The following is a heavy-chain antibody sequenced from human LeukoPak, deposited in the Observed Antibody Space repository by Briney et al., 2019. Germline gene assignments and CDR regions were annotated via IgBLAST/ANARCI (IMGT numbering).Heavy chain of an antibody. Sequence: GGSLRLSCAASGFTFSSYAMSWVRQAPGKGLEWVSAISGSGGSTYYADSVKGRFTISRDNAKNSLYLQMNSLRAEDTAVYYCARDLTYYDFWSGYYGHDAFDIWGQGTMVTVSS. J-gene: IGHJ3*02. D-gene: IGHD3-3*01. CDR1: GFTFSSYA. CDR3: ARDLTYYDFWSGYYGHDAFDI. V-gene: IGHV3-23*01. CDR2: ISGSGGST.